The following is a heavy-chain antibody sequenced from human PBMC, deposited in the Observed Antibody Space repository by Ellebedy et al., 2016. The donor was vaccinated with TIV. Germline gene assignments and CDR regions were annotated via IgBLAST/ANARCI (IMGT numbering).Heavy chain of an antibody. CDR2: ASGSGEKT. CDR1: GFTFRNYA. D-gene: IGHD3-10*01. V-gene: IGHV3-23*01. Sequence: GESLKISCAASGFTFRNYAMTWVRQAPGKRLEWVSVASGSGEKTYYADSVKGRFTISRDSSKHTLDLQMNNVRAEDAAVYFCAKNQGSGSPYYYAMDVWGQGTTVIVSS. J-gene: IGHJ6*02. CDR3: AKNQGSGSPYYYAMDV.